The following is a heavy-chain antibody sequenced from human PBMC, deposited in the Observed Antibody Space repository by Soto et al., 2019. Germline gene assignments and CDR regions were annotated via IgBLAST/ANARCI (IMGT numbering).Heavy chain of an antibody. CDR1: EFTFSNYG. V-gene: IGHV3-33*01. Sequence: QVQLVESGGGVVQPGRSLRLSCAASEFTFSNYGMHWVRQAPGKGLEWVAVILNDGSNRYHADSVKDRFTISRDNSKNTLYLKMNSLRAEDTAVYYWARDDEYSGNGMDVWGQGTTVTVS. CDR2: ILNDGSNR. D-gene: IGHD3-10*01. J-gene: IGHJ6*02. CDR3: ARDDEYSGNGMDV.